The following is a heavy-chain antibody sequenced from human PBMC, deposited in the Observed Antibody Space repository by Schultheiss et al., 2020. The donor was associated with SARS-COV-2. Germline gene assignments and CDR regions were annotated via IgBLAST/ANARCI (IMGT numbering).Heavy chain of an antibody. CDR3: AREEGNDGFDY. CDR2: IYYSGST. V-gene: IGHV4-34*01. Sequence: SETLSLTCAVYGGSFSGYYWSWIRQPPGKGLEWIGYIYYSGSTYYNPSLKSLVTISVDTSKNQFSLKLSSVTAADTAVYYCAREEGNDGFDYWGQGTLVTVSS. J-gene: IGHJ4*02. CDR1: GGSFSGYY. D-gene: IGHD3-10*01.